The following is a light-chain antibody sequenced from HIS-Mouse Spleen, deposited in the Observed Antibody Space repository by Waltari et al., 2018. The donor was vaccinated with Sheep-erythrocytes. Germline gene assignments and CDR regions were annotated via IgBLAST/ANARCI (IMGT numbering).Light chain of an antibody. CDR2: DVS. V-gene: IGLV2-11*01. CDR3: CSYAGSYNHV. CDR1: SSDVGGYNY. Sequence: QSALTQPRSVSGSPGQSVTISCTGTSSDVGGYNYVSWYQQPPGKAPKLMIYDVSNRPSGVPERFSGSKSGNTASLTISGLQAEDEADYYCCSYAGSYNHVFATGTKVTVL. J-gene: IGLJ1*01.